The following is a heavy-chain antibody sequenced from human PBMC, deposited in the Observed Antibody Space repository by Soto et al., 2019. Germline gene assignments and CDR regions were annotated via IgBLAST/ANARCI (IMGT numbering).Heavy chain of an antibody. CDR3: ATAGGVASVYGVEV. Sequence: QVHLVQSGAEVKRPGASVKVSCKAFGYTLTDYYIHWVRQAPGQGLEWLGWINPNSGGANYAQKFRGPATLRSDPSSRTSYLQLGRLTTDDTAVYYCATAGGVASVYGVEVWGQGTTVTVSS. CDR1: GYTLTDYY. V-gene: IGHV1-2*02. J-gene: IGHJ6*02. D-gene: IGHD5-12*01. CDR2: INPNSGGA.